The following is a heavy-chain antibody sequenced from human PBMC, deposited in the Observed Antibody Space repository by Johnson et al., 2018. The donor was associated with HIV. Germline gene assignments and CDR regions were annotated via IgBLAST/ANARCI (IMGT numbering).Heavy chain of an antibody. J-gene: IGHJ3*02. CDR2: ISGSGGSI. CDR3: AKQRRYSYCRGAFDI. D-gene: IGHD5-18*01. V-gene: IGHV3-23*04. CDR1: GFTFSSYA. Sequence: VQLVESGGGLVQPGGSLRLSCAASGFTFSSYAMSWVRQAPGKGLEWVSAISGSGGSIYYADSVKGRFPISRNNSKNQLYLQMNSLRAEATAVYYGAKQRRYSYCRGAFDIWGQGTMVTVSS.